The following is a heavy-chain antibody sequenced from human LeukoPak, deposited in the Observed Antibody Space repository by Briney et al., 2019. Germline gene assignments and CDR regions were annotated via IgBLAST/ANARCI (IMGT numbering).Heavy chain of an antibody. CDR3: ARDSRFAYFDY. CDR2: IWYDGSNK. Sequence: PGRSLRLPCAASGFTFSSYGMHWVRQAPGKGLEWVAVIWYDGSNKYYADSVKGRFTISRDNSKNTLYLQMNSLRAEDTAVYYCARDSRFAYFDYWGQGTLVTVSS. J-gene: IGHJ4*02. CDR1: GFTFSSYG. D-gene: IGHD3-16*01. V-gene: IGHV3-33*01.